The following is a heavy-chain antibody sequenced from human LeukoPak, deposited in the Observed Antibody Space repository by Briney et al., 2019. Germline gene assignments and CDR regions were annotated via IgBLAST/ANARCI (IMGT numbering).Heavy chain of an antibody. D-gene: IGHD3-9*01. V-gene: IGHV4-59*01. Sequence: SGTLSLTCTVSGGSISSYYWSWIRQPPGKGLEWIGYIYYSGSTNYNPSLKSRVTISVDTSKNQFSLKLSSVTAADTAVYYCARDRPYDILTGYDAFDIWGQGTMVTVSS. CDR3: ARDRPYDILTGYDAFDI. CDR2: IYYSGST. CDR1: GGSISSYY. J-gene: IGHJ3*02.